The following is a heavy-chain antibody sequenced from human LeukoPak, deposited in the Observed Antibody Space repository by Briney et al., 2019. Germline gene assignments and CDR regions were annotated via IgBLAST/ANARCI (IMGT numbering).Heavy chain of an antibody. Sequence: SETLSLTCTVSGGSISSYYWSWIRQPPGKGLEWIAYIYYSGSTNYNPSLKSRVTISVDTSKNQFSLKLSSVTAADTAVYYCARVYYSNSYDYWYFDLWGRGTLVTVSS. J-gene: IGHJ2*01. CDR3: ARVYYSNSYDYWYFDL. V-gene: IGHV4-59*01. CDR2: IYYSGST. CDR1: GGSISSYY. D-gene: IGHD6-13*01.